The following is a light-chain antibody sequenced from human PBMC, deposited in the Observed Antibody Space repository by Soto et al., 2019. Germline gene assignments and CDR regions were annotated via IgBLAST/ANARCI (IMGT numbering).Light chain of an antibody. V-gene: IGLV1-40*01. CDR2: GNS. CDR1: SSNIGAGYD. CDR3: QSYDSSLSGYVV. Sequence: QSVLTQPPSVSGAPGQKVTISCTGSSSNIGAGYDLHWYQQLPGTAPKLLIYGNSNRPSGVPDRFSGSKSGTSASLAITGLQAEDEADYYCQSYDSSLSGYVVFGGGTKLNVL. J-gene: IGLJ2*01.